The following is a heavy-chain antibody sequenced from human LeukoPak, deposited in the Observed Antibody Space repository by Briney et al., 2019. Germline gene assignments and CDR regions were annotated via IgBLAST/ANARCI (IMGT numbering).Heavy chain of an antibody. J-gene: IGHJ4*02. CDR1: GFTVSSNY. CDR2: IYSGGST. Sequence: GGSLRLSCAASGFTVSSNYMSWVRQAPGKGLEWVSVIYSGGSTYYADSVKGRFTISRDNSKNTLYLQMNSLRAEDTAVYYCASHAYCGGDCYPLYFDYWGQGTLVIVSS. D-gene: IGHD2-21*02. V-gene: IGHV3-53*01. CDR3: ASHAYCGGDCYPLYFDY.